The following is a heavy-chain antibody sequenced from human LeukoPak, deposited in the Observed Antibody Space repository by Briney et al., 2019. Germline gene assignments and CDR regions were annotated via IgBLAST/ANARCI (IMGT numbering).Heavy chain of an antibody. CDR2: ISESGATI. CDR1: GFSFSDYY. Sequence: GGSLRLSCAASGFSFSDYYMSWIRQAPGKGLEWVSYISESGATIYYADSVKGRFTISRDNAKNSLYLQMNSLRAEDTAVYYCARSRTSSSWYTPTFDYWGQGTLVTVSS. V-gene: IGHV3-11*04. CDR3: ARSRTSSSWYTPTFDY. D-gene: IGHD6-13*01. J-gene: IGHJ4*02.